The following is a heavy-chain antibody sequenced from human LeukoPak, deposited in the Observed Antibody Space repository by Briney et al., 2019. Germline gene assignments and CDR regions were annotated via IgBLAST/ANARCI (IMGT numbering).Heavy chain of an antibody. D-gene: IGHD3-10*01. CDR1: GFIFSSYG. Sequence: GGSLRLSCAASGFIFSSYGMHWVRQAPGKGLEWVAFIRYDGSNKYYADSVKGRFTISRDNSKNTLYLQMNSLRAEDTAVYYCAKDGLLWFGELSSLNAFDIWGQGTMVTVSS. V-gene: IGHV3-30*02. CDR3: AKDGLLWFGELSSLNAFDI. J-gene: IGHJ3*02. CDR2: IRYDGSNK.